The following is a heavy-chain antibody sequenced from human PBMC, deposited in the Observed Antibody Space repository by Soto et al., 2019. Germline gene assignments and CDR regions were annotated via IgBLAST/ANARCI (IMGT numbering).Heavy chain of an antibody. Sequence: HPGGSLRLSCAASGFTFNTYSMNWVRQAPGKGLEWVSYISSSTSTIYYADSVKGRFTISRDNAKNSLYLQMNSLRAEDTAVYYCARADSGYAHGYYYYGMDVWGQGTTVTVSS. CDR1: GFTFNTYS. CDR3: ARADSGYAHGYYYYGMDV. CDR2: ISSSTSTI. J-gene: IGHJ6*02. V-gene: IGHV3-48*01. D-gene: IGHD5-12*01.